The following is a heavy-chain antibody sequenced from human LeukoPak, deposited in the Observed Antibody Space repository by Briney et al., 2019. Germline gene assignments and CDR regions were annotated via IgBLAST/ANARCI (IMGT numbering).Heavy chain of an antibody. J-gene: IGHJ4*02. V-gene: IGHV4-34*01. CDR1: GGSFSGYY. Sequence: PSETLSLTCAVYGGSFSGYYWSWIRQPPGKGLEWIGEINHSGSTNYNPSLKSRVTISVDTSKDQFSLKLSSVTAADTAVYYCARIYYGSGSYYGGFDYWGQGTLVTVSS. CDR3: ARIYYGSGSYYGGFDY. D-gene: IGHD3-10*01. CDR2: INHSGST.